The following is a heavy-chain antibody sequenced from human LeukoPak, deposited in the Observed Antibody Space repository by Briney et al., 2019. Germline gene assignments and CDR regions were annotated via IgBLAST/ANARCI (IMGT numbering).Heavy chain of an antibody. V-gene: IGHV1-46*01. CDR3: AQGQTALVAYFDY. J-gene: IGHJ4*02. Sequence: ASVKVSCKASGYTFTSYYMHWVPQAPGQGLEWMGIINPSGGSTSYAQKFQGRVTLTRDMSTSTVYMELSSLRSEDTAVYYCAQGQTALVAYFDYWGQGTLVTVSS. D-gene: IGHD5-12*01. CDR2: INPSGGST. CDR1: GYTFTSYY.